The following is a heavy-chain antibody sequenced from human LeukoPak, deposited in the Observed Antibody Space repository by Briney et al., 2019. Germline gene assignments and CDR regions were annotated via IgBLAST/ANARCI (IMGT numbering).Heavy chain of an antibody. CDR1: GGSISSYY. J-gene: IGHJ4*02. CDR3: ARELLPVMITFGGVICY. CDR2: IYYSGST. Sequence: SETLSLTCTVSGGSISSYYWSWIRQPPGKGLEWIGYIYYSGSTNYNPSLKSRVTISVDTSKNQFSLKLSSVTAADTAVYYCARELLPVMITFGGVICYWGQGTLVTVSS. V-gene: IGHV4-59*12. D-gene: IGHD3-16*02.